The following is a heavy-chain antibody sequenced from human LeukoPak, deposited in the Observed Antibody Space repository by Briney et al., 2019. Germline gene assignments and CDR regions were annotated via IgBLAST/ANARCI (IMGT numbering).Heavy chain of an antibody. CDR1: GGTFSSYA. J-gene: IGHJ3*02. CDR2: IIPIFGTA. CDR3: ARDTEVVPAAIHAFDI. D-gene: IGHD2-2*01. Sequence: ASVKVSCKASGGTFSSYAIGWVRQAPGQGLEWMGGIIPIFGTANYAQKFQGRVTITADESTSTAYMELSSLRSEDTAVYYCARDTEVVPAAIHAFDIWGQGTMVTVSS. V-gene: IGHV1-69*13.